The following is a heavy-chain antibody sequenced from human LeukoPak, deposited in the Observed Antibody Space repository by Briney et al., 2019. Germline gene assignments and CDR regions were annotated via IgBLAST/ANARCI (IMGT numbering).Heavy chain of an antibody. J-gene: IGHJ4*02. CDR3: ARDGMALDY. CDR2: IKQDGSEE. Sequence: GGSLRLSCAVSGFTLTDYWMTWVRQAPGKGLEWVATIKQDGSEEYYVDSVKGRFTISRDNAKNSLYLQMNSLRAEDTAVYYCARDGMALDYWGQGTLVTVSS. V-gene: IGHV3-7*03. D-gene: IGHD5-24*01. CDR1: GFTLTDYW.